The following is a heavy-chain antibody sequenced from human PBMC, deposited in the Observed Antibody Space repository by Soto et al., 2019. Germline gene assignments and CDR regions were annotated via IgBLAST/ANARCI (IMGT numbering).Heavy chain of an antibody. CDR2: IYPGDSDT. V-gene: IGHV5-51*01. CDR1: GYSFTSYW. D-gene: IGHD6-13*01. Sequence: GESLKISCKGSGYSFTSYWIGWVRQMPGKGLEWMGIIYPGDSDTRYSPSFQGQVTISADKSISTAYLQWSSLKASDTAMYYCARSARIAAAGTGNYYGMDVWGQGTTVTVSS. J-gene: IGHJ6*02. CDR3: ARSARIAAAGTGNYYGMDV.